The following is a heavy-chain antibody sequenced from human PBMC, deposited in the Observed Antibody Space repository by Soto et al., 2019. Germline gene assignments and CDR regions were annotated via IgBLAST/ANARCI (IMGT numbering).Heavy chain of an antibody. CDR1: GFTFSSYA. CDR3: ATVGRANYFDN. V-gene: IGHV3-23*01. Sequence: GGSLRLSCAASGFTFSSYALTWVRQAPGKGLEWVSVISGGGINTLYADSVKGRFTISRDNSKNTLYPQMNSLRADDTAVYYCATVGRANYFDNWGQGTLVTVSS. CDR2: ISGGGINT. J-gene: IGHJ4*02.